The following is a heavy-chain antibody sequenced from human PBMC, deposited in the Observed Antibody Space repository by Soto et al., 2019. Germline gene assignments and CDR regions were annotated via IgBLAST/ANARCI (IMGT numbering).Heavy chain of an antibody. CDR3: AREGKYIAAAGTYYYYYMDV. J-gene: IGHJ6*03. D-gene: IGHD6-13*01. CDR2: ISSNGGST. Sequence: GGSLRLSCAASGFTFSSYAMHWVRQAPGKGLEFVSAISSNGGSTYYANSVKGRFTISRDNSKNTLYLQMGGLRAEDMAVYYCAREGKYIAAAGTYYYYYMDVWGKGTTVTVSS. CDR1: GFTFSSYA. V-gene: IGHV3-64*01.